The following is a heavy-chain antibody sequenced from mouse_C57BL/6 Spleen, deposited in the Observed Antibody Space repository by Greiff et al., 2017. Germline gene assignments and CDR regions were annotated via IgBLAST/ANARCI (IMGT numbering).Heavy chain of an antibody. CDR1: GYTFTSYW. Sequence: QVQLQQPGAELVTPGASVTLSCKASGYTFTSYWMHWVKQRPGQGLEWIGMIHPNSGSTNYNEKFKSKATLTVDKSSSTAYMQLSSLTSEDSAGYYGARGWEKNGYYGDYWGQGTTLTVSS. J-gene: IGHJ2*01. CDR2: IHPNSGST. CDR3: ARGWEKNGYYGDY. D-gene: IGHD2-3*01. V-gene: IGHV1-64*01.